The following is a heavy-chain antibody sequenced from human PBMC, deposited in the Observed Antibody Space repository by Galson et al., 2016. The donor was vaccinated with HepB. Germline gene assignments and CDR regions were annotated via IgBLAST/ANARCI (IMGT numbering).Heavy chain of an antibody. CDR3: ARRVGHGYRPAFDV. Sequence: PALVKPTQTLTLTCTFSGFSLNTRDMCVSWIRQPPGKGLEWLALIDWDGDVYYGTSLKTRLTISKDSSKNQVVLRMTNMDPEDTATYFCARRVGHGYRPAFDVGGQGTVVIVSS. V-gene: IGHV2-70*01. CDR2: IDWDGDV. CDR1: GFSLNTRDMC. J-gene: IGHJ3*01. D-gene: IGHD5-24*01.